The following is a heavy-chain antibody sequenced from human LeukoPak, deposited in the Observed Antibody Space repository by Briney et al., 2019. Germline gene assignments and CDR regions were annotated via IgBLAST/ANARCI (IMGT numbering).Heavy chain of an antibody. CDR2: ISGSGGST. Sequence: PGGSLRLSCAASGFTFSSYAMSWVRQAPGKGLEWVSAISGSGGSTYYADSVKGRFTISRDNSKNTLYLQMNSLRAEDTAVYYCAKSHYDFWSGYYRVDYWGQGTLVTVSS. CDR3: AKSHYDFWSGYYRVDY. CDR1: GFTFSSYA. V-gene: IGHV3-23*01. J-gene: IGHJ4*02. D-gene: IGHD3-3*01.